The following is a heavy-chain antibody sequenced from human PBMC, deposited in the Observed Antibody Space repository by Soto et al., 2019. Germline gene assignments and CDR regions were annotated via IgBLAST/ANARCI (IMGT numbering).Heavy chain of an antibody. V-gene: IGHV3-15*01. D-gene: IGHD1-26*01. J-gene: IGHJ3*02. CDR2: IKSKTDGGTT. Sequence: EVQLVESGGGLVKPGGSLRLSCAASGFTFSNAWMSWVRQAPRKGLEWVGRIKSKTDGGTTDYAATVKGRFTISRDDSKNTLYLQMNSLKTEDTSVYYCTTSSKWANAFDIWGQGTMVTVSS. CDR3: TTSSKWANAFDI. CDR1: GFTFSNAW.